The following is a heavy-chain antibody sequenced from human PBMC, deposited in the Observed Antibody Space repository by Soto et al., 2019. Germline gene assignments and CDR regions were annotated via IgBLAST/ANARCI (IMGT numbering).Heavy chain of an antibody. V-gene: IGHV4-30-4*01. CDR1: GGSISSGVYY. CDR3: ARDHRSMVRGVIDSYFDY. CDR2: IYYSGST. J-gene: IGHJ4*02. Sequence: PTETLSLTCTVSGGSISSGVYYWSWIRQPPGKGLEWIGYIYYSGSTYYNPSLKSRVTISVDTSKNQFSLKLSSVTAADTAVYYCARDHRSMVRGVIDSYFDYWGPGTLVTVYS. D-gene: IGHD3-10*01.